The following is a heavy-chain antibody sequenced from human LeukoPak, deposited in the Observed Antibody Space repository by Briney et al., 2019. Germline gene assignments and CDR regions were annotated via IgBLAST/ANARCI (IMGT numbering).Heavy chain of an antibody. D-gene: IGHD4-17*01. J-gene: IGHJ3*01. CDR2: ISSNGAT. V-gene: IGHV4-30-4*01. CDR1: GVSIPSRPFY. Sequence: SETLSLPCTVSGVSIPSRPFYWPWIRHPPGKGLEWVGFISSNGATYYNPYVEVRLTISRATSNNRFCLRLTSVPATDTAVYFCARLGSANGQSVGALDFWGPGTVLTVSS. CDR3: ARLGSANGQSVGALDF.